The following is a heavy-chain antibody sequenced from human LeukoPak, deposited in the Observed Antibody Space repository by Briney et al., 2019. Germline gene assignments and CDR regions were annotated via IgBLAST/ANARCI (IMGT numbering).Heavy chain of an antibody. V-gene: IGHV3-23*01. CDR2: ISGSGGTT. D-gene: IGHD1-1*01. Sequence: GGSLRLSCAASGFTFSSYGMSWVRQAPGKGLEWVSAISGSGGTTYYADSVKGRFTISRDNSKNTLHLQMNSLRAEDTAAYYCAKRSEGGTACFDYWGQGTLVTVSS. CDR1: GFTFSSYG. J-gene: IGHJ4*02. CDR3: AKRSEGGTACFDY.